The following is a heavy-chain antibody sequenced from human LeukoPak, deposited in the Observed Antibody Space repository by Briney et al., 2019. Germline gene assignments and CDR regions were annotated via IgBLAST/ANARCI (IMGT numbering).Heavy chain of an antibody. J-gene: IGHJ4*02. Sequence: GASVKVSCKASGGTFSSYAISWVRQAPGQGLEWMGGIIPIFGTANYAQKFQGRVTIIADESTSTAYMELSSLRSEDTAVYYCASSDYDILTGYYGWGQGTLVTVSS. D-gene: IGHD3-9*01. V-gene: IGHV1-69*13. CDR1: GGTFSSYA. CDR2: IIPIFGTA. CDR3: ASSDYDILTGYYG.